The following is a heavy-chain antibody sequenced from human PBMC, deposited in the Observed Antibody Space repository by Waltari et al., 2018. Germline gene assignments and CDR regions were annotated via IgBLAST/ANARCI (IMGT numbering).Heavy chain of an antibody. CDR2: MYYSGST. CDR1: GGSIISATYY. V-gene: IGHV4-39*07. Sequence: QLQLQESGPGLVKPSETLSLTCTVSGGSIISATYYWGCIRQPPGKGLEWIGSMYYSGSTSYNPSLKSRVTVAVDTSKNQFSLKLNSVTAADTAVYYCAREYYYDTRWIDYWG. D-gene: IGHD3-22*01. J-gene: IGHJ4*01. CDR3: AREYYYDTRWIDY.